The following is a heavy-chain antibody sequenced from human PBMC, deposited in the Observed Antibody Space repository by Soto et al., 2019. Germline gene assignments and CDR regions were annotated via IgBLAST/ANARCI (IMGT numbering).Heavy chain of an antibody. Sequence: QITLKESGPTLVKPTQTLTLTCTFSGFSLSTSGVGVGWIRQPPGKALEWLALIYWDDDKRYSPSLKSRLTISKDTTKNQVVLTMTNMDPVDTAPYYCAHRLPYKGGGEYFQHWGQGTLVTVSS. CDR3: AHRLPYKGGGEYFQH. CDR2: IYWDDDK. CDR1: GFSLSTSGVG. J-gene: IGHJ1*01. V-gene: IGHV2-5*02. D-gene: IGHD1-20*01.